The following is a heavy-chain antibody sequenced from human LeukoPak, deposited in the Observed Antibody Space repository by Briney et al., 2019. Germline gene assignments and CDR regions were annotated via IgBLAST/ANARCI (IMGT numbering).Heavy chain of an antibody. V-gene: IGHV1-24*01. J-gene: IGHJ6*02. Sequence: GASVKVSCKVSGYTLTELSMHWVRQAPGKGLEWMGGFDPEDGETIYAQKFQGRVTMTEDTSKDTAYMELSSLRSEDTAVYYCATGCSSTSCYLGGHYGMDVGGQGTTVIVS. CDR1: GYTLTELS. CDR2: FDPEDGET. CDR3: ATGCSSTSCYLGGHYGMDV. D-gene: IGHD2-2*01.